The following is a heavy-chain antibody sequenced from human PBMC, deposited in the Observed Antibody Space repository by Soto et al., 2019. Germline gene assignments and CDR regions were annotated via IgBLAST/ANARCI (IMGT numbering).Heavy chain of an antibody. V-gene: IGHV1-18*01. CDR3: ARATRGLLWFGELFGYYFDY. D-gene: IGHD3-10*01. Sequence: ASVKVSCKASGYTFTSYGISWVRQAPGQGLEWMGWISAYNGNTNYAQKLQGRVTMTTDTSTSTAYMELRSLRSDDTAVYYCARATRGLLWFGELFGYYFDYWGQGTLVTVSS. J-gene: IGHJ4*02. CDR1: GYTFTSYG. CDR2: ISAYNGNT.